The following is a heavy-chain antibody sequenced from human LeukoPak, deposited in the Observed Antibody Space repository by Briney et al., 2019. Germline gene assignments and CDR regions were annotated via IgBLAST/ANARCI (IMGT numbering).Heavy chain of an antibody. CDR1: GFPFTNYA. CDR2: TGVSDGHT. V-gene: IGHV3-23*01. J-gene: IGHJ4*02. CDR3: VPRHCDRITCYAGFDY. D-gene: IGHD2-2*01. Sequence: GGSLRLSCAASGFPFTNYAMSWVRQAPGKGLEWISETGVSDGHTYYAASVKGRFTVSRDNSKNTLYLQMDSLRVEDTAIYYCVPRHCDRITCYAGFDYWGQGTLVTVSS.